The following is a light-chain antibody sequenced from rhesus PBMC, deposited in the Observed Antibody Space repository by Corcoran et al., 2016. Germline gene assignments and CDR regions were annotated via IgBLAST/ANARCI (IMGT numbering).Light chain of an antibody. CDR3: QHNFGTQWT. J-gene: IGKJ1*01. CDR1: ENVNSY. CDR2: GAS. V-gene: IGKV1-74*01. Sequence: DIQMTQSPSSLSASVGDRVTISCRASENVNSYLYWYQQKLGKAPKLLVYGASPLQSGVPSRFSGSGAGTDYPITISSMKPEDVATYTGQHNFGTQWTFGQGTKVEIK.